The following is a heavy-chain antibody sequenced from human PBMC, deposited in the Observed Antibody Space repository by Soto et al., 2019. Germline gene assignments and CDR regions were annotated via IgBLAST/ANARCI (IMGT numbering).Heavy chain of an antibody. Sequence: EVQLLESGGGLVQPGGSLRLSCAASGFTFSSYVMSWVRQAPGKGLEWVSSVTGSGGNTYYADSVRGRFTIYRDNSKKTLDKGMKRLRADGTALYYWAKRGRGGETRWFDSWGQGTLVTVSS. V-gene: IGHV3-23*01. D-gene: IGHD2-15*01. CDR1: GFTFSSYV. CDR2: VTGSGGNT. J-gene: IGHJ5*01. CDR3: AKRGRGGETRWFDS.